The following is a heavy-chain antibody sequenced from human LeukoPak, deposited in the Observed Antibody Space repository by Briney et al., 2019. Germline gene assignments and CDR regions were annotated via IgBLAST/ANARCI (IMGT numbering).Heavy chain of an antibody. CDR2: IVVGSGNT. V-gene: IGHV1-58*02. Sequence: GTSVKVSCMASGFTFTSSAMQWVRQARGQRLEWIGWIVVGSGNTNYAQKFQERFTITRDMSTSTAYMELSSLRSEDTAVYYCAASIAVAGGPWSLAFDIWGQGTMVTVSS. CDR1: GFTFTSSA. J-gene: IGHJ3*02. CDR3: AASIAVAGGPWSLAFDI. D-gene: IGHD6-19*01.